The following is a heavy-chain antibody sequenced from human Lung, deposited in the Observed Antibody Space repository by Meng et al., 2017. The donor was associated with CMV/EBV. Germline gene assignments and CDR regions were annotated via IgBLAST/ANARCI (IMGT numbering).Heavy chain of an antibody. CDR1: GGSISSSNW. CDR3: ASFPPPGKQWLVTDY. V-gene: IGHV4-4*02. D-gene: IGHD6-19*01. CDR2: SYHSGST. Sequence: QGRLQEQARGLVKPSGTPSLPCAVSGGSISSSNWWSWVRQRPGKGLEWIGESYHSGSTNYNPSLKSRVTISVDKSKNQFSLKLSSVTAADTAVYYCASFPPPGKQWLVTDYWGQGTLVTVSS. J-gene: IGHJ4*02.